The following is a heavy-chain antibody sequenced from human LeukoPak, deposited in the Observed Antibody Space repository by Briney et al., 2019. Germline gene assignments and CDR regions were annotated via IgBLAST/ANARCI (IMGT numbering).Heavy chain of an antibody. CDR2: IRYDGSNT. V-gene: IGHV3-30*02. Sequence: GGSLRLSCAASGFTFNNYGMHWVRQAPGKGLEWLAFIRYDGSNTYYADSVKGRFTISRDNSKNTLYLQMNSLRAEDTAVYYCAKEGRVAGTDAFDIWGQGTMVTVSS. J-gene: IGHJ3*02. D-gene: IGHD6-19*01. CDR1: GFTFNNYG. CDR3: AKEGRVAGTDAFDI.